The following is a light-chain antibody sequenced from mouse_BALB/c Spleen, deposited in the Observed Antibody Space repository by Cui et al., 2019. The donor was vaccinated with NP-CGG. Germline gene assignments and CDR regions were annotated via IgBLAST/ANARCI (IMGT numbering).Light chain of an antibody. Sequence: QAVVPQESALTTSPGETVTLTCRSSTGAVTTSNYANWVQEKPDHLFTGLIGGTNNRTPGVPARFSGSLIGDNAALTITGAQTEDEAIYFCALWYSNHWVFGGGSKLTVL. CDR1: TGAVTTSNY. CDR2: GTN. V-gene: IGLV1*01. CDR3: ALWYSNHWV. J-gene: IGLJ1*01.